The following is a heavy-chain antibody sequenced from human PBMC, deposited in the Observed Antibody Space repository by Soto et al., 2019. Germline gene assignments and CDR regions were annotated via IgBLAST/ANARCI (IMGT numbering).Heavy chain of an antibody. Sequence: QVQLVQSGADVKKPGASVKVACKASGYTFTSSGISLVRQSPGQGREWMGWLSGYNGNTNYAQNLQGRVTMTTDTPTSTAYIERRSLRYEDPAVYYCSSEPRHANFYGSGRYYDLFDYWGQGTLVTVSS. CDR3: SSEPRHANFYGSGRYYDLFDY. CDR1: GYTFTSSG. CDR2: LSGYNGNT. V-gene: IGHV1-18*01. D-gene: IGHD3-10*01. J-gene: IGHJ4*02.